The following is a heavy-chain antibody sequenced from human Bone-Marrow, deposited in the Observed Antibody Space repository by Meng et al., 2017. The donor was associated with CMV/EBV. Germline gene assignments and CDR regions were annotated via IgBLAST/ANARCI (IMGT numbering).Heavy chain of an antibody. J-gene: IGHJ4*02. CDR3: ARGSLIAQGKDY. CDR1: GFTFSSYA. V-gene: IGHV3-66*02. CDR2: IYSGGST. Sequence: GESLKISCAASGFTFSSYAMSWVRQAPGKGLEWVSVIYSGGSTYYADSVKGRFTISRDNSKNTLYLQMNSLRAEDTAVYYCARGSLIAQGKDYWGQGTLVTLSS. D-gene: IGHD2-21*01.